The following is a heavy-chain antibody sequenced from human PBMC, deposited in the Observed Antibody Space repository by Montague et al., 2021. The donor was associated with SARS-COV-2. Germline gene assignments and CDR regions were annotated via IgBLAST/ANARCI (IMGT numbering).Heavy chain of an antibody. D-gene: IGHD2-21*01. J-gene: IGHJ6*02. CDR3: ARDTEVEIRTYSYYKMDV. CDR2: ISTSGNT. CDR1: GGSVNSGNYY. Sequence: TLSLTCTVSGGSVNSGNYYWSWIRQPAGKRLEWMGRISTSGNTNYNPSLKSRLSILVDTSKNRFSLNPRSVTAAATAVYSCARDTEVEIRTYSYYKMDVWGLGTTVTVSS. V-gene: IGHV4-61*02.